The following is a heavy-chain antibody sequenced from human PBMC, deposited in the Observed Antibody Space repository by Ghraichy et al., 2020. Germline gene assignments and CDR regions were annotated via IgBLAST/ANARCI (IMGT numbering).Heavy chain of an antibody. CDR1: GGSISSSTYY. J-gene: IGHJ6*02. Sequence: GSLRLSCSVSGGSISSSTYYWGFIRQAPGKGLEWIGSMFDSGTTNYNPSLKSRVTISMDTSKKQFSLKLTSLTATDTAVYYCARGIANHYYAMDVWGQGPTVTVSS. CDR2: MFDSGTT. D-gene: IGHD6-13*01. V-gene: IGHV4-39*01. CDR3: ARGIANHYYAMDV.